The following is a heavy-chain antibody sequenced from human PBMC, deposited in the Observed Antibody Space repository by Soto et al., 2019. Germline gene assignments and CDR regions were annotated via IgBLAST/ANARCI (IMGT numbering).Heavy chain of an antibody. CDR3: ARADSSSWPEPSFDAFDI. J-gene: IGHJ3*02. V-gene: IGHV1-18*01. Sequence: ASVKVSCKASGYTFTSYGISWVRQAPGQGLEWMGWISAYNGNTNYAQKLQGRVTMTTDTSTSTVYMELRSLRSDDTAVYYCARADSSSWPEPSFDAFDIWGQGTMVTVSS. CDR1: GYTFTSYG. CDR2: ISAYNGNT. D-gene: IGHD6-13*01.